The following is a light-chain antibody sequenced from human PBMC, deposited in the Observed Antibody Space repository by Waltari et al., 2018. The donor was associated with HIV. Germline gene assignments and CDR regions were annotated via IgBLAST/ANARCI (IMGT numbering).Light chain of an antibody. J-gene: IGLJ1*01. CDR2: DVS. V-gene: IGLV2-11*01. Sequence: QSALTQPRSVSASPGQSVTISCTGTSSDVGGYNYVPWYQQHPGKAPKARIYDVSKRPAGVPDRFSGSSSVSTASLTISGLQAEDDADYYCSSYAGSYTYVFGTGTKVTVL. CDR1: SSDVGGYNY. CDR3: SSYAGSYTYV.